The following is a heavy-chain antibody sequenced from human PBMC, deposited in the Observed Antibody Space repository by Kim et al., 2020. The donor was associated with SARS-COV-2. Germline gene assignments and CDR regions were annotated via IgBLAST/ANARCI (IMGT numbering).Heavy chain of an antibody. V-gene: IGHV4-59*01. D-gene: IGHD5-18*01. CDR3: ARGKYSYGYYYGMDV. Sequence: SETLSLTCTVSGGSISSYYWSWIRQPPGKGLEWIGYIYYSGSINYNPSLKSRVTISVDTSKNQFSLKLSSVTAADTAVYYCARGKYSYGYYYGMDVWGQG. J-gene: IGHJ6*02. CDR2: IYYSGSI. CDR1: GGSISSYY.